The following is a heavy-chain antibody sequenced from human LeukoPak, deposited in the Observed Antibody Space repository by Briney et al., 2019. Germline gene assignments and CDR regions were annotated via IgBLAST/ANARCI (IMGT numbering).Heavy chain of an antibody. J-gene: IGHJ3*02. Sequence: SETLSLTCTVSGGSISSYYWSWIRQPPGKGLEWIGYIYYSGSTNYNPSLKSRVTISVDTSKNQFSLKLSSVTAADTAVYYRARDRSDYVWGSYRYKGAFDIWGQGTMVTVPS. CDR3: ARDRSDYVWGSYRYKGAFDI. V-gene: IGHV4-59*01. CDR1: GGSISSYY. D-gene: IGHD3-16*02. CDR2: IYYSGST.